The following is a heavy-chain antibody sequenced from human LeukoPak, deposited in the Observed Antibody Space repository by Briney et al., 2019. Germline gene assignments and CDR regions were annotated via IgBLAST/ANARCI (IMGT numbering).Heavy chain of an antibody. J-gene: IGHJ4*02. D-gene: IGHD1-1*01. CDR1: GGSISSGDYY. CDR3: GTRTGTTRGGFDY. Sequence: SQTLSLTCTVSGGSISSGDYYWSWIRQPPGKGLEWIGYIYYSGSTYYNPSLKSRVTISVDTSKNQFSLKLSSVTAADTAVYYCGTRTGTTRGGFDYWGQGTLVTVSS. V-gene: IGHV4-30-4*08. CDR2: IYYSGST.